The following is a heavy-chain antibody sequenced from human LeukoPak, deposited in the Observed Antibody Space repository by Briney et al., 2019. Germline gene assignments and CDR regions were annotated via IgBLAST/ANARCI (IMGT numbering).Heavy chain of an antibody. V-gene: IGHV3-7*01. D-gene: IGHD3-9*01. J-gene: IGHJ3*02. CDR1: GFTFSSYW. CDR2: IKQDGSEK. Sequence: PGGSLRLSCAASGFTFSSYWMSWVRQAPGKGLEWVANIKQDGSEKYYVDSVRGRFTISRDNAKNSLYLQMNSLRAEDTAVYYCARVDYDILTGYEGAFDIWGQGTMVTVSS. CDR3: ARVDYDILTGYEGAFDI.